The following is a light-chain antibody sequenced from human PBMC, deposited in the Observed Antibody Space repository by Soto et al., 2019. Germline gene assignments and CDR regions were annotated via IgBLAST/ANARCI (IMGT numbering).Light chain of an antibody. Sequence: IQMTQSPSTLSASVGDRVTITCRASQSISDLLAWYQQKPGEAPKLLIYKASSLESGVPSRFSGSGSGTQFSLTISSLQPADFATYYCQQYDNYSPFGGGTKVEIK. V-gene: IGKV1-5*03. CDR1: QSISDL. J-gene: IGKJ4*02. CDR3: QQYDNYSP. CDR2: KAS.